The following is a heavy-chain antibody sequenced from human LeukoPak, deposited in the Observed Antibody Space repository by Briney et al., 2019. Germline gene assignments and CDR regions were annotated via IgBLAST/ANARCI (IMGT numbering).Heavy chain of an antibody. CDR3: ARGDYDILTGYYPRTFDY. CDR1: GFTFANYA. D-gene: IGHD3-9*01. V-gene: IGHV3-11*04. CDR2: ISSSGSTI. J-gene: IGHJ4*02. Sequence: MPGGSLRLSCAASGFTFANYALSWVRQAPGKGLERVSYISSSGSTIYYADSVKGRFTISRDNAKNSLYLQMNSLRAEDTAVYYCARGDYDILTGYYPRTFDYWGQGTLVTVSS.